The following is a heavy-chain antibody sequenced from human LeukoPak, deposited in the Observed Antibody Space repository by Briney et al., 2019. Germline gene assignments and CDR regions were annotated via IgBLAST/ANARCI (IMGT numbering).Heavy chain of an antibody. D-gene: IGHD2-21*02. CDR2: IKPDESER. Sequence: PGGSLRLSCAVSGFIFNDYWMAWVRQAPGKGLEWVANIKPDESERNYVDSVKGRVTISRDNSKNTLYLQMNSLRAEDTAVYYCARTINPGYCGGDCYSFDYWGQGTLVTVSS. V-gene: IGHV3-7*01. CDR1: GFIFNDYW. J-gene: IGHJ4*02. CDR3: ARTINPGYCGGDCYSFDY.